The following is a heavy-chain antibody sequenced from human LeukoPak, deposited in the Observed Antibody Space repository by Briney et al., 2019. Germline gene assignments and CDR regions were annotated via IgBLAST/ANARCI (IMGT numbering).Heavy chain of an antibody. CDR1: GFTFSTYS. J-gene: IGHJ4*02. CDR3: ARVSPNTVTTLQYFDY. CDR2: ISNRNIYI. Sequence: GGSLRLSCAASGFTFSTYSMTWVRQAPGKGLEWVSSISNRNIYIFHADSVKGRFTVSRDNAKNSLYLQMNSLRVEDTALYYCARVSPNTVTTLQYFDYWGQGTLVTVSS. D-gene: IGHD4-17*01. V-gene: IGHV3-21*01.